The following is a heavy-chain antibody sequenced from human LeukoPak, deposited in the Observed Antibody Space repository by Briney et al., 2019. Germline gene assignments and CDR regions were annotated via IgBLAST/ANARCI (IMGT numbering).Heavy chain of an antibody. V-gene: IGHV3-21*01. CDR3: ARNQDRYCSSTSCYQLGY. CDR2: ISSSSSYI. J-gene: IGHJ4*02. CDR1: GFTFSSYE. Sequence: GGSLRLSCAASGFTFSSYEMNWVRQAPGKGLEWVSSISSSSSYIYYADSVKGRFTISRDNAKNSLYLQMNSLRAEDTAVYYCARNQDRYCSSTSCYQLGYWGQGTLVTVSS. D-gene: IGHD2-2*01.